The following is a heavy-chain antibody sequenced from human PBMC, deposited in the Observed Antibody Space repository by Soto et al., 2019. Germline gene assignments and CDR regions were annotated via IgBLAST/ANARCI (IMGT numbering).Heavy chain of an antibody. J-gene: IGHJ6*02. CDR3: ARASGYTALAQDRTYYYGMAV. Sequence: ASVKVSCKASGGTFSSYAISWVRQAPGQWLEWMGGSIPIFGTANYAQKFQGRVTITADKCTSTAYTELSSLRSEDTAVYYCARASGYTALAQDRTYYYGMAVWGQGTTVTVSS. CDR2: SIPIFGTA. D-gene: IGHD5-18*01. CDR1: GGTFSSYA. V-gene: IGHV1-69*06.